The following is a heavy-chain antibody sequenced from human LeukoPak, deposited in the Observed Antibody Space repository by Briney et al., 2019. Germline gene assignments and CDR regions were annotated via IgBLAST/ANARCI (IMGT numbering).Heavy chain of an antibody. CDR1: GGSFGGYY. CDR3: ARAYSSSWYWNWFDP. CDR2: INHSGST. J-gene: IGHJ5*02. D-gene: IGHD6-13*01. V-gene: IGHV4-34*01. Sequence: PSETLSLTCAVYGGSFGGYYWSWIRQPPGKGLEWIGEINHSGSTNYNPSLKSRVTISVDTSKNQFSLKMSSVTAADTAVYYCARAYSSSWYWNWFDPWGQGTLVTVSS.